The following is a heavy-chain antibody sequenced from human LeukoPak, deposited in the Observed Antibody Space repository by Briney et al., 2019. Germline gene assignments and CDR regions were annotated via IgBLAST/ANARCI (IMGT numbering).Heavy chain of an antibody. J-gene: IGHJ4*02. CDR3: ANQPNYYDSPYYFDF. CDR2: IRYDGSNK. Sequence: PGGSLRLSCAASGFTFSSYGMHWVRQAPGKGLEWVTFIRYDGSNKYYADSVRGRFTISRDNSKNTLNLQMNSLRAEDTAVYYCANQPNYYDSPYYFDFWGQGTLVTVSS. V-gene: IGHV3-30*02. CDR1: GFTFSSYG. D-gene: IGHD3-22*01.